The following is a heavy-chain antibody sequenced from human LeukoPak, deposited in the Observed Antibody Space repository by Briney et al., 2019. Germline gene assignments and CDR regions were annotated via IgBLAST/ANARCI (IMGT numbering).Heavy chain of an antibody. J-gene: IGHJ4*02. CDR3: ARDSTYYCGSGSSGPHYFDY. CDR2: ISYDGGNT. Sequence: PGGSLRLSCAASGFTFSSYAMSWVRQAPGKGLEWVAVISYDGGNTYYADSVKGRFTISRDNSKNTLYLQLNSLRAEDTAVYYCARDSTYYCGSGSSGPHYFDYWGQGTLVTVSS. V-gene: IGHV3-30*01. D-gene: IGHD3-10*01. CDR1: GFTFSSYA.